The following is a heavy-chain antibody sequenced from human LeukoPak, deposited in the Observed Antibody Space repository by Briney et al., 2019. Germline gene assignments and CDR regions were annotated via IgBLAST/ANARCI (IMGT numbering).Heavy chain of an antibody. D-gene: IGHD3-22*01. CDR3: ANDGAYYDINTYAFDI. Sequence: GGSLRLSCAASGFTFSSYAMSWVRQAPGKGLEWVSGISGSGGSTYYADSVKGRFTISRDNSKNTLYLQMNSLRAEDTAVYYCANDGAYYDINTYAFDIWGQGTMVTVSS. V-gene: IGHV3-23*01. CDR2: ISGSGGST. CDR1: GFTFSSYA. J-gene: IGHJ3*02.